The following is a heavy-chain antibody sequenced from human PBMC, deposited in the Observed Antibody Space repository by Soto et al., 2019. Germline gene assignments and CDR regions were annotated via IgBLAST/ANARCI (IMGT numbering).Heavy chain of an antibody. J-gene: IGHJ4*02. CDR1: GYTFTGYY. D-gene: IGHD6-13*01. Sequence: ASVKVSCKASGYTFTGYYMHWVRQAPGQGLEWMGGINPNSGGTNYVQKFQGWVTMTGDTSTDTAYMELSSLRSDDTAMYYCATLAGSSSWYYFDYWGQGTLVTVSS. V-gene: IGHV1-2*04. CDR3: ATLAGSSSWYYFDY. CDR2: INPNSGGT.